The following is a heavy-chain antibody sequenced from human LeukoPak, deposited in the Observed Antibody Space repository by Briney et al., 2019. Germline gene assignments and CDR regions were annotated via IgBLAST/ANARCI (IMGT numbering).Heavy chain of an antibody. CDR2: IYYSGST. Sequence: KSSETLSLTCTVSGGSISTYYWSWIRQPPGKGLEWIGHIYYSGSTNYNPSLKSRVTISVDTSNNQFSLKVTSVTAADTAVYYCARQVGYSSGWYIYWGQGTLVTVSS. J-gene: IGHJ4*02. D-gene: IGHD6-19*01. V-gene: IGHV4-59*08. CDR1: GGSISTYY. CDR3: ARQVGYSSGWYIY.